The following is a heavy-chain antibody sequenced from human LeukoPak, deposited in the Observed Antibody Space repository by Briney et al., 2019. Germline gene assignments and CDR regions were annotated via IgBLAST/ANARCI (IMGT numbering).Heavy chain of an antibody. CDR3: ARQSFGELLFMPPKQHRNHEPYYYYGMDV. Sequence: LGESLKISCKGSGYSFTSYWIGWVRQMPGKGLEWMGIIYPGDSDTRYSPSFQGQVTISADKSISTAYLQWSSLKASDTAMYYCARQSFGELLFMPPKQHRNHEPYYYYGMDVWGQGTTVTVSS. V-gene: IGHV5-51*01. CDR1: GYSFTSYW. CDR2: IYPGDSDT. J-gene: IGHJ6*02. D-gene: IGHD3-10*01.